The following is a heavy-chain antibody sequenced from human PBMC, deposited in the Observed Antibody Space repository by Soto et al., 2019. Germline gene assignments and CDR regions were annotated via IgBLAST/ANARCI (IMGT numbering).Heavy chain of an antibody. CDR2: ISGRGGST. CDR1: GFIFSNYA. V-gene: IGHV3-23*01. D-gene: IGHD2-21*01. J-gene: IGHJ2*01. CDR3: ARRAGGAVVWYYDL. Sequence: EEQLLESGGGVVQRGGSLRLSCAASGFIFSNYAMTWVRQAPGKGLEWVSRISGRGGSTYYADSVKGRLTMSRDNSKNTLYLQMNCLSAEDTAIYYCARRAGGAVVWYYDLWGRGTLVTV.